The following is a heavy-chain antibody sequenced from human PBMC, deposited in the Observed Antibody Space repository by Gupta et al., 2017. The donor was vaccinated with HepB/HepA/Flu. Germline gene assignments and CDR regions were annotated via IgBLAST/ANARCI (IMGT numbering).Heavy chain of an antibody. Sequence: HVQLVQSGAALKKTGSSVKFSCKASGGTFNNSILSWVRQAPGQGLEWMGGVIPRVNTTEYGQKCQGRVTITADESRATACMELSSLRSDDTAIYYCEMYYNNSGVSRDFDYGGQGTMVTVSS. V-gene: IGHV1-69*01. D-gene: IGHD3-22*01. CDR2: VIPRVNTT. J-gene: IGHJ4*02. CDR3: EMYYNNSGVSRDFDY. CDR1: GGTFNNSI.